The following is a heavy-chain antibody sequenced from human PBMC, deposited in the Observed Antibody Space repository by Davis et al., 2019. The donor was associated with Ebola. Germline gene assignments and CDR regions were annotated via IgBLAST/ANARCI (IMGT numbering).Heavy chain of an antibody. CDR2: FDPEDGEA. D-gene: IGHD2-15*01. V-gene: IGHV1-24*01. J-gene: IGHJ3*02. CDR3: AAGGVGGGFDI. Sequence: ASVKVSCKVSGYSLTELSIHWVRQAPGKGLEWMGYFDPEDGEALYAQKFQDRVTMTEDISTDTAYMELSSLRSEDTAVYYCAAGGVGGGFDIWGQGTVVTVSS. CDR1: GYSLTELS.